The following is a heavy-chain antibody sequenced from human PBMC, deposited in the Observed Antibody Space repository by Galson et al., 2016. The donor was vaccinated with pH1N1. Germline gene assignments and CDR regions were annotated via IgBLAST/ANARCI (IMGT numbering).Heavy chain of an antibody. CDR2: ISSSSSTI. D-gene: IGHD3-22*01. V-gene: IGHV3-48*01. CDR1: GFTFSSYS. Sequence: SLRLSCAASGFTFSSYSMNWVRQAPEKGLEWVSYISSSSSTIYYADSVKGRFTISRDNAKNSLYLQMNCLRAEDTAVYYCARVSYDSSGYYYHYYYGMDVWGQGTTVTVSS. CDR3: ARVSYDSSGYYYHYYYGMDV. J-gene: IGHJ6*02.